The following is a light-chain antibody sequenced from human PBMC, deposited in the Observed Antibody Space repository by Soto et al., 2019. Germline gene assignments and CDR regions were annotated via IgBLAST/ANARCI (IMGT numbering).Light chain of an antibody. V-gene: IGKV2-28*01. CDR2: VGS. Sequence: EIVMTQSPLSLPVTPGEPASISCRSSQSLVYSNGYDYLDWYLQKPGQPPQLLIFVGSNRASGVPDSFSGSGSGTDFTLKISRVAAEDVGVYYCMHALQPPYTFGQGTKLEIK. CDR1: QSLVYSNGYDY. J-gene: IGKJ2*01. CDR3: MHALQPPYT.